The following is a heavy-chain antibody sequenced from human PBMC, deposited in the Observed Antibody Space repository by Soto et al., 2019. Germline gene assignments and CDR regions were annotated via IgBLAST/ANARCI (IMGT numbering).Heavy chain of an antibody. CDR3: APSLSVPGIFDY. V-gene: IGHV5-51*01. D-gene: IGHD3-16*02. Sequence: PGESLKISCKGSGYNFARYWIGWVRQMPGKGLEMVGINYAGDSETKYSAPFQGPVTMSADKSISTPYLQWNSLTASDTAMYYCAPSLSVPGIFDYWGQGTLVTVSS. CDR1: GYNFARYW. CDR2: NYAGDSET. J-gene: IGHJ4*02.